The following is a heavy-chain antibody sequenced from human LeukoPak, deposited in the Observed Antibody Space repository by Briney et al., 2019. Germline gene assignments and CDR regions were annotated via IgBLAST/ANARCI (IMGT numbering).Heavy chain of an antibody. J-gene: IGHJ3*02. Sequence: SETLSLTCAVYGGSFSGYYWSWIRQPPGKGLEWIGEISHSGTTNYNPSPKSRVTISIDTSKNRFSLKLSSVTAADTAVYYCAAKAVDSGESRYQNSFDIWGQGTMVTVSS. D-gene: IGHD3-10*01. CDR1: GGSFSGYY. CDR2: ISHSGTT. CDR3: AAKAVDSGESRYQNSFDI. V-gene: IGHV4-34*01.